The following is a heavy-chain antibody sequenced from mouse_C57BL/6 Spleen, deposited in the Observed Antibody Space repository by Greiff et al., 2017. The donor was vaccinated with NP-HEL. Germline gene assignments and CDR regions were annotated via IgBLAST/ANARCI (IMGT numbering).Heavy chain of an antibody. V-gene: IGHV1-50*01. Sequence: VQLQQPGAELVKPGASVKLSCKASGYTFTSYWMQWVKQRPGQGLEWIGEIDPSDSYTNYNQKFKGKATLTVDTSSSTAYMQLSSLTSEDSAVYYCAREGSSHYWGKGTTLTVSS. CDR2: IDPSDSYT. CDR1: GYTFTSYW. J-gene: IGHJ2*01. CDR3: AREGSSHY. D-gene: IGHD1-1*01.